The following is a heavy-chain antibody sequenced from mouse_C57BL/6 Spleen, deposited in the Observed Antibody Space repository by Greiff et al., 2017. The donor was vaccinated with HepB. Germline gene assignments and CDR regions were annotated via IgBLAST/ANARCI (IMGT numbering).Heavy chain of an antibody. V-gene: IGHV1-39*01. CDR3: ARNGATVVATDYAMDY. Sequence: EVKLVESGPELVKPGASVKISCKASGYSLTDYNMNWVKQSNGKSLEWIGVINPNYGTTSYNQKFKGKATLTVDQSSRTAYMQLNSLTSEDSAVYYCARNGATVVATDYAMDYWGQGTSVTVSS. CDR2: INPNYGTT. CDR1: GYSLTDYN. D-gene: IGHD1-1*01. J-gene: IGHJ4*01.